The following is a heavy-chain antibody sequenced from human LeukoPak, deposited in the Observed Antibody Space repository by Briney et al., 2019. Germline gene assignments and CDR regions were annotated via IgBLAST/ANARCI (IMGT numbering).Heavy chain of an antibody. CDR3: ARESPGGLLQAIYFDY. J-gene: IGHJ4*02. CDR1: GGSISSGSYY. V-gene: IGHV4-61*02. Sequence: PSQTLSLTCTVSGGSISSGSYYWSWIRQPAGKGLEWIGRIYTSGSTNYNPSLKSRVTISVDTSKNQFSLKLSSVTAADTAVYYCARESPGGLLQAIYFDYWGQGTLVTVSS. D-gene: IGHD1-26*01. CDR2: IYTSGST.